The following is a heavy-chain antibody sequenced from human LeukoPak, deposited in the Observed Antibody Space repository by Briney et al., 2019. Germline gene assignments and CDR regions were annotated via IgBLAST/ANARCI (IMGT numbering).Heavy chain of an antibody. CDR3: ARRDRGLVRYFDS. V-gene: IGHV4-34*01. CDR1: GGSFSGYY. CDR2: INHSGST. J-gene: IGHJ4*02. Sequence: NPSETLSLTCAVYGGSFSGYYWSWIRQPPGKGLEWIGEINHSGSTNYNPSLKSRVTISVDTSKNQFSLKLSSVTAADTAVYYCARRDRGLVRYFDSWGQGTLVTVSS. D-gene: IGHD3-9*01.